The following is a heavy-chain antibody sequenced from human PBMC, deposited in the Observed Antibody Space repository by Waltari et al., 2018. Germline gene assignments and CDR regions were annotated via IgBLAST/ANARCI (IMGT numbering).Heavy chain of an antibody. J-gene: IGHJ4*02. Sequence: HVQMQESGPGLVKPSATLSLTCTVSGDFPSDSLLTWIRQAPGKGLEWIAYLRNTGSTKCTPSLESRVTLSTVTSKKQFSLRLTSVTAADTAIYYCARLPTKYYDSIGWGFFDQWGQGILVTVSS. CDR1: GDFPSDSL. CDR2: LRNTGST. D-gene: IGHD3-22*01. CDR3: ARLPTKYYDSIGWGFFDQ. V-gene: IGHV4-59*08.